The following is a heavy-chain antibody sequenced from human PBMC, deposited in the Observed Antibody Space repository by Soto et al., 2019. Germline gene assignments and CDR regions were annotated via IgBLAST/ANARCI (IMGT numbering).Heavy chain of an antibody. Sequence: QVQLVQSGAEVKKPGASVKVSCKGSGYTFTANYIQWVRQAPGQGLEWMGWINPNSGGTTYAQKFQGRVTLTRDTSITTAYMELXRLTXDDTAVYFCAREGSGWKYFDYWGQGSLVTVPS. CDR2: INPNSGGT. V-gene: IGHV1-2*02. D-gene: IGHD6-19*01. CDR3: AREGSGWKYFDY. CDR1: GYTFTANY. J-gene: IGHJ4*02.